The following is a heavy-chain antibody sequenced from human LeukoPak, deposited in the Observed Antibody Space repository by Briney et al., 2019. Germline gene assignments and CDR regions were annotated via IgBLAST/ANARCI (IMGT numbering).Heavy chain of an antibody. D-gene: IGHD3-3*01. CDR3: ARHAYDFWSGHDAFDI. V-gene: IGHV4-59*01. CDR1: GGSISGYY. Sequence: SETLSLTCTVSGGSISGYYWGWIRQPPGKGLEWIAYIHYSGSSKYSPSLKSRVTTSVDMPKNQFSLKLSSVTAADTAVYYCARHAYDFWSGHDAFDIWGQGTMVTVSS. J-gene: IGHJ3*02. CDR2: IHYSGSS.